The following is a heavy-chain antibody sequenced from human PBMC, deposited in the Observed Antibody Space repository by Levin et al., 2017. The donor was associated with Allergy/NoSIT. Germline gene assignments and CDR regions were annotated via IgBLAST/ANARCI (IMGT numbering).Heavy chain of an antibody. V-gene: IGHV3-53*01. D-gene: IGHD3-9*01. CDR1: GFVVTRNH. CDR3: ARDNYDTPGELDF. Sequence: GGSLRLSCAASGFVVTRNHMSWVRQAPGKGLEWLSVTYSGGATYYRDSVKGRFTISRDNFKNTLYLQMNSLRTEDTAIYYCARDNYDTPGELDFWGQGTLVTVS. CDR2: TYSGGAT. J-gene: IGHJ4*02.